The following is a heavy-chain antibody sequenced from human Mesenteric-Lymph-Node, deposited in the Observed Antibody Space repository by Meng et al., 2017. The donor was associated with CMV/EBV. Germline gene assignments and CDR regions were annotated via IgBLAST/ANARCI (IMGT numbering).Heavy chain of an antibody. CDR1: GGSISRSDYY. D-gene: IGHD5-24*01. J-gene: IGHJ4*02. CDR3: ARLATTMTSYDC. V-gene: IGHV4-39*01. Sequence: CTVSGGSISRSDYYWGWIRQPPVKGLEWIGTIYYSGSAYYNPSLKSRVTIFVDTSKNQFSLNLRSVTAADTAVYYCARLATTMTSYDCWGQGTLVTVSS. CDR2: IYYSGSA.